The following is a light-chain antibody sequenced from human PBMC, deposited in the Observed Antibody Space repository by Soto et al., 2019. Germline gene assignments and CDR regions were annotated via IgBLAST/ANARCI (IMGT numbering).Light chain of an antibody. J-gene: IGKJ5*01. CDR2: DAS. CDR1: RSVSSY. CDR3: QQRSNWPIT. Sequence: EIVLTQSAATLSLSPGESATLSCRATRSVSSYLAWYQQKAGQAPRLLIYDASSRTTDIPARFSGSGSGTDFTLTISSLEPEDFALYYCQQRSNWPITFGQGTLLEI. V-gene: IGKV3-11*01.